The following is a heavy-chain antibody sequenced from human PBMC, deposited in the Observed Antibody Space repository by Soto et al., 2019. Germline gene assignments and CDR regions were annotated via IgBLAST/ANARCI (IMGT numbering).Heavy chain of an antibody. V-gene: IGHV1-18*01. Sequence: QVQLVQSGAEVKKPGASVKVSCKSSGYTFSMSGISWVRQAPGQGLEWMGWISGYNGNTNYEQKFQDRVTMTTDTSTNTAYMELRSLRSDDTAVYYYAREGPRPYYYYGMDVWGQGTTVTVSS. J-gene: IGHJ6*02. CDR3: AREGPRPYYYYGMDV. CDR2: ISGYNGNT. CDR1: GYTFSMSG.